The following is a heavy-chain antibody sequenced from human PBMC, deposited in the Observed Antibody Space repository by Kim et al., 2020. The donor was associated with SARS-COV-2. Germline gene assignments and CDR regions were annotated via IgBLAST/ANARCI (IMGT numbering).Heavy chain of an antibody. D-gene: IGHD6-25*01. CDR3: ARMSPGFLELIAAGYFDY. Sequence: GGSLRLSCAASGFTFSSYWMSWVRQAPGKGLEWVANIKQDGSEKYYVDSVKGRFTISRDNAKNSLYLQMNSLRAEDTAVYYCARMSPGFLELIAAGYFDYWGQGTLVTVSS. V-gene: IGHV3-7*03. J-gene: IGHJ4*02. CDR2: IKQDGSEK. CDR1: GFTFSSYW.